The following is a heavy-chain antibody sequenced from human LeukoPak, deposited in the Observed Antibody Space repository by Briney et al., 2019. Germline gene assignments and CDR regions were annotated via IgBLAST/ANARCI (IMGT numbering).Heavy chain of an antibody. CDR1: GGSISSGYYY. CDR3: ALLWFGESPQPQYYYYGMDV. CDR2: IYYNGST. D-gene: IGHD3-10*01. J-gene: IGHJ6*02. V-gene: IGHV4-61*01. Sequence: SETLSLTCTVSGGSISSGYYYWSWIRQPPGKGLEWIGYIYYNGSTNYNPSLKSRVTISVDTSKNQFSLKLSSVTAADTAVYYCALLWFGESPQPQYYYYGMDVWGQGTTVTVSS.